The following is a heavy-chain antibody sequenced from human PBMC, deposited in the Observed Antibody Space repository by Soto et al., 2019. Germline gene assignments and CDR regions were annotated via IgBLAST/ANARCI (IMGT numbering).Heavy chain of an antibody. D-gene: IGHD1-26*01. CDR1: GGTFSSYT. CDR2: IIPILGIA. CDR3: ARGSGNYWYFDL. Sequence: SVKVSCKASGGTFSSYTISWVRQAPGQGLEWMGRIIPILGIANYAQKFQGRVTITADKSTSTAYMELSSLRSEDTAVYYCARGSGNYWYFDLWGRGTLVTVSS. V-gene: IGHV1-69*02. J-gene: IGHJ2*01.